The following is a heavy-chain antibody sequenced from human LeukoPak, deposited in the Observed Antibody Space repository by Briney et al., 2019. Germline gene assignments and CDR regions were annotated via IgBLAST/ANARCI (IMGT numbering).Heavy chain of an antibody. V-gene: IGHV4-39*01. CDR1: SGSISSSSYY. D-gene: IGHD1-26*01. CDR3: ARRTILGASFDY. J-gene: IGHJ4*02. Sequence: PSETLSLTCTVSSGSISSSSYYWGWIRQPPGKGLEWIGSIYYSGSTYYNPSLKSRVTISVDTSKNQFSLKLSSVTAADTAVYYCARRTILGASFDYWGQGTLVTVSS. CDR2: IYYSGST.